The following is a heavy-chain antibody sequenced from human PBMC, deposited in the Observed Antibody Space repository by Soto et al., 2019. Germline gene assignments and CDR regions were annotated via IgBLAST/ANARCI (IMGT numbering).Heavy chain of an antibody. V-gene: IGHV3-48*02. CDR2: ISSRSSTI. Sequence: EVQLVESGGGLVQPGGSLRLSCAASGFTFSSYSMNWVRQAPGKGLEWVSYISSRSSTIYYADSVKGRFTISRDNAKNSLYVQMNSLRDEDTAVYYCARVGIEQQLTPRYYYYGMDVWGQGTTVTVSS. D-gene: IGHD6-13*01. J-gene: IGHJ6*02. CDR3: ARVGIEQQLTPRYYYYGMDV. CDR1: GFTFSSYS.